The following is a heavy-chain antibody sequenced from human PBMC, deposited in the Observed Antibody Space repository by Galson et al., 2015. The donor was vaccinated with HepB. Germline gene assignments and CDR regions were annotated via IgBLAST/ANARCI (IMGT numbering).Heavy chain of an antibody. Sequence: LSLTCAVYGGSFSGYYWSWIRQPPGKGLEWIGEINHSGSTNYNPSLKSRVTISVDTSKNQFSLKLSSVTAADTAVYYCARGITMIVVVINPPYFDYWGQGTLVTVSS. CDR3: ARGITMIVVVINPPYFDY. V-gene: IGHV4-34*01. CDR2: INHSGST. J-gene: IGHJ4*02. CDR1: GGSFSGYY. D-gene: IGHD3-22*01.